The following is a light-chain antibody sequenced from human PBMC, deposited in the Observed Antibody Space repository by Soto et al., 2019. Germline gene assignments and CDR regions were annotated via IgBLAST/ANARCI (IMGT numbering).Light chain of an antibody. Sequence: EIVLTQSPATGSLSPGERASLSCRASQSVSSYLAWYQQKPGQAPRLLIYDASNRATGIPARFSGSGSGTDFTLTISSLETEDFAVYYCQQSSNWITFGQGTRLEI. CDR3: QQSSNWIT. CDR2: DAS. V-gene: IGKV3-11*01. CDR1: QSVSSY. J-gene: IGKJ5*01.